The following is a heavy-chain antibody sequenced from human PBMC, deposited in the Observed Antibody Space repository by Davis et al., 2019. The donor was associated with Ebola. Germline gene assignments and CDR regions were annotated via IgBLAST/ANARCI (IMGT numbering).Heavy chain of an antibody. Sequence: GESLKISCAASGFTFSGSAMHWVRQASGKGLEWVGRIRSKANSYATAYTASVKGRFTISRDDSKNTAYLQMNSLKTEDTAVYYCARGGYCSSTSCSAYYYGMDVWGQGTTVTVSS. J-gene: IGHJ6*02. CDR2: IRSKANSYAT. CDR3: ARGGYCSSTSCSAYYYGMDV. V-gene: IGHV3-73*01. D-gene: IGHD2-2*03. CDR1: GFTFSGSA.